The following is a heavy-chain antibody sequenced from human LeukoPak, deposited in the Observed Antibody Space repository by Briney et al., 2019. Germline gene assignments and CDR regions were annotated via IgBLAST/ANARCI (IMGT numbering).Heavy chain of an antibody. V-gene: IGHV3-7*01. J-gene: IGHJ4*02. CDR3: ARNRYYYDSSGYYNFPYYFDY. D-gene: IGHD3-22*01. Sequence: PGGSLRLSCAASGFTFSSYWMSWVRQAPGKGLEWVANIKQDGSEKYYVDSVKGRFTISRDNAKNSLYLQTNSLRAEDTAVYYCARNRYYYDSSGYYNFPYYFDYWGQGTLVTVSS. CDR2: IKQDGSEK. CDR1: GFTFSSYW.